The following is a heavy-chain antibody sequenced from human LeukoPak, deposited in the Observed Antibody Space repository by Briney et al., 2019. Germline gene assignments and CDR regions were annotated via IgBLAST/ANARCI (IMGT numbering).Heavy chain of an antibody. CDR1: GFTFSSYW. CDR2: TKHDGSEK. Sequence: PGGSLRLSCAASGFTFSSYWMSWVRQAPGKGLEWVANTKHDGSEKYYVDSVKGRFTISRDNAKNALYLQMNTLRAEDTAVYYCARVRIRTAVSDYFDYWGQGALVTVSS. J-gene: IGHJ4*02. D-gene: IGHD6-13*01. CDR3: ARVRIRTAVSDYFDY. V-gene: IGHV3-7*04.